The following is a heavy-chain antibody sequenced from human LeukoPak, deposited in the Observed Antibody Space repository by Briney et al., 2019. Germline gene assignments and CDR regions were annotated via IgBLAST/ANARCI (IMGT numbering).Heavy chain of an antibody. Sequence: SETLSLTCAVSGGSISSGGYSWSWIRQPPGRGLEWIGYIYHSGSTYYNPSLKSRVTISVDRSKNQFSLKLSSVTAADTAVYYCANGAHSPGVFDYWGQGTLVTVSS. CDR3: ANGAHSPGVFDY. V-gene: IGHV4-30-2*01. CDR1: GGSISSGGYS. CDR2: IYHSGST. D-gene: IGHD1-1*01. J-gene: IGHJ4*02.